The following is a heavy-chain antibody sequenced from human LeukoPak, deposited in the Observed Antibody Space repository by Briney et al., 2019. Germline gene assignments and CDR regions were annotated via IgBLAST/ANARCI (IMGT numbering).Heavy chain of an antibody. J-gene: IGHJ4*02. CDR3: TTAYYDSSGYYYFDY. CDR1: GFTFSNAW. Sequence: GGSLRLSCAASGFTFSNAWMSWVRQAPGKGLEWVGRIKSKTDGGTTDYAAPVKGRFTISRDDSENTLYLQMNSLKTEDTAVYYCTTAYYDSSGYYYFDYWGQGTLVTVSS. CDR2: IKSKTDGGTT. D-gene: IGHD3-22*01. V-gene: IGHV3-15*01.